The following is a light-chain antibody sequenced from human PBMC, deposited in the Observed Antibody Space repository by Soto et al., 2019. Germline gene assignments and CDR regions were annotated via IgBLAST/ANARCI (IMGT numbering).Light chain of an antibody. V-gene: IGLV1-47*01. CDR3: EAWDDTLSGLV. CDR1: SSNIGSNY. CDR2: RAD. J-gene: IGLJ2*01. Sequence: QSVLTQPPSASGTPGQTVTISCSGRSSNIGSNYVYWYQQLPGTAPRLLMYRADQRPSGVPDRFSGSKSGTSASLAISGLRSEDEADYYCEAWDDTLSGLVFGGGTKLTVL.